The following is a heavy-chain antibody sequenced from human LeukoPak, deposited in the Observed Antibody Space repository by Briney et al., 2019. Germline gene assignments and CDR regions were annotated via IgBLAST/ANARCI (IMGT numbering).Heavy chain of an antibody. Sequence: SETLSLTCTVSGGSISSSSYYWGWIRQPPGKGLQWIGRAHTSGSTNYNPSLQSRVTISVDTSKNLFSLELSSVTAADTAVYYCARDTLTAPFYYSYMDVWGKGTTVTVSS. V-gene: IGHV4-61*02. CDR2: AHTSGST. J-gene: IGHJ6*03. CDR3: ARDTLTAPFYYSYMDV. D-gene: IGHD1-14*01. CDR1: GGSISSSSYY.